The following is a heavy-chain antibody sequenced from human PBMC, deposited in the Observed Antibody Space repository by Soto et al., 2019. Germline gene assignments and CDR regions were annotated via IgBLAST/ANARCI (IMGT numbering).Heavy chain of an antibody. Sequence: SETLSLTCSVSGDSVNSGSYFWGWIRQPPGKRLEWIGHIYNNDNTYNPSLKSRVTISVDTSKNQFSLKLNSVTAADTAVYYCVRTNNKGQWAAWYWGQGALVTVSS. J-gene: IGHJ4*02. D-gene: IGHD2-15*01. CDR1: GDSVNSGSYF. V-gene: IGHV4-61*01. CDR3: VRTNNKGQWAAWY. CDR2: IYNNDN.